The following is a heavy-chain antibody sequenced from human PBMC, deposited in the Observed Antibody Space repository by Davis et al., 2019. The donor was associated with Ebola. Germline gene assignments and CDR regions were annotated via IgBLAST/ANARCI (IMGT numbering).Heavy chain of an antibody. CDR1: GYTFTVYN. D-gene: IGHD4-11*01. CDR3: ARGHNYAHEY. V-gene: IGHV1-2*06. J-gene: IGHJ4*02. Sequence: ASVKVSCKASGYTFTVYNIHWMRQAPGQGLEWLGRVILKSGATNYAQKFQGRVTMTRDTSISTVYMELSSLRYDDTADYYCARGHNYAHEYWGQGTLVTVSS. CDR2: VILKSGAT.